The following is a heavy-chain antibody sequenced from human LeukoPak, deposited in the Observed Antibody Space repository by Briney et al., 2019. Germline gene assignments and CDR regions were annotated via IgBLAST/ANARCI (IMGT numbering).Heavy chain of an antibody. D-gene: IGHD6-25*01. Sequence: TSETLSLTCTVSGGSISSSSYYWGWIRQPPGKGLEWIGSIYYSGSTYYNASLQSRVTISIDTSKNQFSLRLNSVTAADTAMYYCAKSGGSGLIDYWGQGTLVTVSS. J-gene: IGHJ4*02. V-gene: IGHV4-39*01. CDR1: GGSISSSSYY. CDR3: AKSGGSGLIDY. CDR2: IYYSGST.